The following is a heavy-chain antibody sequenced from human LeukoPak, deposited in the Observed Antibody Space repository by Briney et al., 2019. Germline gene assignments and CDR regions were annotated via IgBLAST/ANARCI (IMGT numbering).Heavy chain of an antibody. CDR2: IWYDGSNT. Sequence: GGSLRLSCAASGFTFSSYGMHWVRQAPGKGLGWVAMIWYDGSNTYYADSGKGRFTISRDNSKNTLFLQMHSLRAEDTAVYYCARDRSTTHFDYWGQGTLVTVSS. CDR1: GFTFSSYG. V-gene: IGHV3-33*01. CDR3: ARDRSTTHFDY. D-gene: IGHD5/OR15-5a*01. J-gene: IGHJ4*02.